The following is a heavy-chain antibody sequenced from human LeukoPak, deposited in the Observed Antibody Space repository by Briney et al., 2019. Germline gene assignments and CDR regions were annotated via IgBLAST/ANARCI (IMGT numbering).Heavy chain of an antibody. Sequence: GGSLRLSCAASGFTFSDYYMSWIRQALGKGLEWVSYISSSGSTIYYADSVKGRFTISRDNAKNSLYLQMNSLRAEDTAVYYCAREMATIIGYYYGMDVWGQGTTVTVSS. J-gene: IGHJ6*02. CDR3: AREMATIIGYYYGMDV. CDR2: ISSSGSTI. CDR1: GFTFSDYY. D-gene: IGHD5-24*01. V-gene: IGHV3-11*01.